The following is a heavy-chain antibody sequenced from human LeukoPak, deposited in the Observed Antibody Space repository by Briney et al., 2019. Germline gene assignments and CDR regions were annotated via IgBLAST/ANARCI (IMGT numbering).Heavy chain of an antibody. Sequence: GGSLRLSCAASGFTFSSYAMSWVRQAPGKGLEWVSSISTSSSYIYYADSVKGRFTISRDNAKNSLYLQMNSLRAEDTAVYYCAELGITMIGGVWGKGTTVTIYS. CDR2: ISTSSSYI. CDR3: AELGITMIGGV. D-gene: IGHD3-10*02. CDR1: GFTFSSYA. J-gene: IGHJ6*04. V-gene: IGHV3-21*01.